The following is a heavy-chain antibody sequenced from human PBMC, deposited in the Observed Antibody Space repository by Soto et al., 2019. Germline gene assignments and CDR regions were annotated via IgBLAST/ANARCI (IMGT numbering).Heavy chain of an antibody. D-gene: IGHD2-15*01. CDR2: INPNSGDT. CDR1: GYTFTGYY. V-gene: IGHV1-2*02. Sequence: ASVKVSCKASGYTFTGYYIHWVRQAPGQGLEWMGWINPNSGDTNLAQKFQGRVTMTRDTSISTTYMELSRLASDDTAAYFCARGIVVRGQGWFDPWGQGTLGTVSS. J-gene: IGHJ5*02. CDR3: ARGIVVRGQGWFDP.